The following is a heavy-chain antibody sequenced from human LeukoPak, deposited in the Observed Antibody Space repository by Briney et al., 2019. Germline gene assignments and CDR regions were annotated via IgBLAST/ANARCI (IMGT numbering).Heavy chain of an antibody. CDR3: AIPGGYCSGGSCSGMDV. Sequence: GESLQISCKGSGYSFTSYWIGWVRQMPGKGLEWMGIIYPGVSDTRYSPSFQGQVTISADKSISTAYLQWSSLKASDTAMYYCAIPGGYCSGGSCSGMDVWGQGTTVTVSS. J-gene: IGHJ6*02. D-gene: IGHD2-15*01. V-gene: IGHV5-51*01. CDR2: IYPGVSDT. CDR1: GYSFTSYW.